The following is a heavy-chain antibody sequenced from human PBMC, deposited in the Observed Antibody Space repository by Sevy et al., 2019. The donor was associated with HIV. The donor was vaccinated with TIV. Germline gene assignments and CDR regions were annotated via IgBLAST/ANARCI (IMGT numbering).Heavy chain of an antibody. CDR3: ASLRCSSTSCYSGYYGMDV. Sequence: SETLSLTCTVSGGSISSSSYYWGWIRQPRGKGLEWIGSIYYSGSTYYNPSLKSRVIISVDASKNQFSLKLSSVTAADTAVYYCASLRCSSTSCYSGYYGMDVWGQWTTVTVSS. D-gene: IGHD2-2*02. V-gene: IGHV4-39*01. CDR2: IYYSGST. J-gene: IGHJ6*02. CDR1: GGSISSSSYY.